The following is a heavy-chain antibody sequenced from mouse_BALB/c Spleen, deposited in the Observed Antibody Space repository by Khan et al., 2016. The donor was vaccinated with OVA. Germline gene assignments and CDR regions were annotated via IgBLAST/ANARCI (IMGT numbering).Heavy chain of an antibody. J-gene: IGHJ3*01. Sequence: QVQLQQSGPGLVQPSQSLSITCTVSGFSLTSYGVYWVRQPPGKGLEWLGAIWRGGNTDYNAPFMSRLSITKDNSKSQVLFKMNSLQADDTAIYCCAEGDYRYGKIDYWGQGTLVTVSA. CDR3: AEGDYRYGKIDY. CDR2: IWRGGNT. D-gene: IGHD2-14*01. V-gene: IGHV2-5*01. CDR1: GFSLTSYG.